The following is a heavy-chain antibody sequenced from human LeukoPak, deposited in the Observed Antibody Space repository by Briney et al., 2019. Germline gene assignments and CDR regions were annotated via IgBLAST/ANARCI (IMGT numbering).Heavy chain of an antibody. J-gene: IGHJ5*02. CDR3: AARRNWNDG. Sequence: SETLSLTCAVYGGSFSGYYRSWIRQPPGKGLEWIGEINHSGSTNYNPSLKSRVTISVDTSKNQFSLKLSSVTAADTAVYYCAARRNWNDGWGQGTLVIVSS. CDR2: INHSGST. CDR1: GGSFSGYY. V-gene: IGHV4-34*01.